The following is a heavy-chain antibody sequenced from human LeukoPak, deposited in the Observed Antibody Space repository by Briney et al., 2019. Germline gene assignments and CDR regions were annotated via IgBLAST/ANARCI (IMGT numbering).Heavy chain of an antibody. J-gene: IGHJ4*02. CDR1: GATFNRYT. V-gene: IGHV1-8*01. Sequence: ASVKVSCKASGATFNRYTISWVRQATGQGLEWMGWMNPNSGNTGYAQKFQGRVTMTRNTSISTAYMELSSLRSEDTAVYYCARDDAGAAASFDYWGQGTLVTVSS. CDR3: ARDDAGAAASFDY. CDR2: MNPNSGNT. D-gene: IGHD6-13*01.